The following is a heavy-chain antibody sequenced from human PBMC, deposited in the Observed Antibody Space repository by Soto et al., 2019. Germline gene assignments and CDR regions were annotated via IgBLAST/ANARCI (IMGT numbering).Heavy chain of an antibody. CDR1: GGTFSSYA. CDR3: ASRRGYSCYEADYYYYGMDV. Sequence: QVQLVQSGAEVKKPGSSVKVSCKASGGTFSSYAISWVRQAPGQGLEWMGGIIPIFGTAKYAQKVQGRVTITADESTSTAYMELSSMRSEDTAVYYCASRRGYSCYEADYYYYGMDVWGHGTTVTVSS. J-gene: IGHJ6*02. CDR2: IIPIFGTA. V-gene: IGHV1-69*01. D-gene: IGHD5-12*01.